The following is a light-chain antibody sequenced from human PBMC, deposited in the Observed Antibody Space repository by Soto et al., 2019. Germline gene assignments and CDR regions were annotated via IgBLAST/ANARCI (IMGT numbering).Light chain of an antibody. CDR2: GAS. Sequence: EIVLTQSPGTLSLSPGQRATLSCRASQSVSGNNLAWYQQKPGQAPRLLIFGASSRATGIPDRFSGSGSGTDFTLTITRLAREDFAVYFCQQYGGLPKTFGQGTKVDIK. J-gene: IGKJ1*01. CDR3: QQYGGLPKT. V-gene: IGKV3-20*01. CDR1: QSVSGNN.